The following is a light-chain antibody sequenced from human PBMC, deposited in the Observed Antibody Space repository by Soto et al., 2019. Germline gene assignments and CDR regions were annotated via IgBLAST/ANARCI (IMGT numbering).Light chain of an antibody. J-gene: IGKJ5*01. CDR2: GAS. CDR1: QSVRSSY. CDR3: QQYGSSPPIT. V-gene: IGKV3-20*01. Sequence: IVLTHSPGTLSLSPWERATLSCRASQSVRSSYLAWYQQKPGQAPRLLIYGASSRATGIPDRFSGSGSGTDFTLTISRLEPEDFAVYYCQQYGSSPPITFGQGTRLEIK.